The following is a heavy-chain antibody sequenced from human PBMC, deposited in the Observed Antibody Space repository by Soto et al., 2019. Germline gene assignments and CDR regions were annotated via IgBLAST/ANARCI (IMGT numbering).Heavy chain of an antibody. CDR2: ISGSGGHT. V-gene: IGHV3-23*01. CDR3: AKDGTYSSSWPYYFDH. D-gene: IGHD6-13*01. Sequence: EVQLLESGGGLVQPGGSMRLSCAVSGFTFSTYTMTWLRQAPGEGLEWVSSISGSGGHTYYADSVKGRLIVSRDNSKNTLYLQMNSLRAKDTAVYYCAKDGTYSSSWPYYFDHWGQGTLVTVSS. CDR1: GFTFSTYT. J-gene: IGHJ4*02.